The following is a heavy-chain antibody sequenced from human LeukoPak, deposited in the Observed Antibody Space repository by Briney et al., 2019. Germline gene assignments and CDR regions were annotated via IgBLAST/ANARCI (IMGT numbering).Heavy chain of an antibody. CDR2: ISRTSAYI. CDR1: GFNFADYG. CDR3: ARDERKYCSDSSCYPGDY. V-gene: IGHV3-21*01. Sequence: GGSLRLSCAASGFNFADYGGSWVRQAPGKGLEWVGAISRTSAYIYYSDSVKGRFTLSRDNAGDSVYLQMDSLRAEDTAVYYCARDERKYCSDSSCYPGDYWGQGILVTVSS. D-gene: IGHD2-2*01. J-gene: IGHJ4*02.